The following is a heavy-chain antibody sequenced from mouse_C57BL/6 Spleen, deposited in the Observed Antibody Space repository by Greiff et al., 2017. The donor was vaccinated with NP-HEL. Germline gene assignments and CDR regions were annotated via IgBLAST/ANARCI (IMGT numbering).Heavy chain of an antibody. CDR1: GFTFSDYY. Sequence: EVKLMESEGGLVQPGSSMKLSCTASGFTFSDYYMAWVRQVPEKGLEWVANINYDGSSTYYLDSLKSRFIISRDNAKNILYLQMSSLKSEDTATYYCARDQNYDYDGYFDVWGTGTTVTVSS. V-gene: IGHV5-16*01. J-gene: IGHJ1*03. D-gene: IGHD2-4*01. CDR2: INYDGSST. CDR3: ARDQNYDYDGYFDV.